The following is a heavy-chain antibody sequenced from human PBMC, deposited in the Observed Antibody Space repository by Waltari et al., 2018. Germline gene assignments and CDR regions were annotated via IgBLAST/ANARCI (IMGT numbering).Heavy chain of an antibody. Sequence: QVQLQQWGAGLLKPSETLSLTCAVYGGSFSGYYWSWIRQPPGKGLEWIGEINHSGSTNYNPSLKSRVTISVDTSKNQFSLKLSSVTAADTAVYYCVRANINIVATISAFDIWGQGTMVTVSS. V-gene: IGHV4-34*01. D-gene: IGHD5-12*01. CDR1: GGSFSGYY. CDR2: INHSGST. CDR3: VRANINIVATISAFDI. J-gene: IGHJ3*02.